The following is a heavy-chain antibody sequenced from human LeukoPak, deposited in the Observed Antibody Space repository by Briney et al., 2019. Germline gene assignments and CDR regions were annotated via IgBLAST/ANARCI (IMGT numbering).Heavy chain of an antibody. CDR3: ARETTVTTDLDY. J-gene: IGHJ4*02. V-gene: IGHV1-69*04. CDR2: IVPILGIA. CDR1: GGTFSSYA. Sequence: SVKVSCKASGGTFSSYAISWVRQAPGQGLEWMGRIVPILGIANYAQKFQGRVTITADKSTSTAYMELSSLRSEDTAVYYCARETTVTTDLDYWGQGTLVTVSS. D-gene: IGHD4-17*01.